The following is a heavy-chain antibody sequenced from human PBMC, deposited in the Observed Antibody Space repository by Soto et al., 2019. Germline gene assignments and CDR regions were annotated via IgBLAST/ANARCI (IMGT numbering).Heavy chain of an antibody. CDR3: ARDPTAIAVAMIDAFDI. D-gene: IGHD6-19*01. CDR2: ISAYNGNT. V-gene: IGHV1-18*01. J-gene: IGHJ3*02. Sequence: QVPLVQSGAEVKKPGASVKVSCKASGYTFTSYGISWVRQAPGQGLEWMGWISAYNGNTNYAQKLQGRVTMTTDTSTSTAYMELRSLRSDDTAVYYCARDPTAIAVAMIDAFDIWGQGTMVTVSS. CDR1: GYTFTSYG.